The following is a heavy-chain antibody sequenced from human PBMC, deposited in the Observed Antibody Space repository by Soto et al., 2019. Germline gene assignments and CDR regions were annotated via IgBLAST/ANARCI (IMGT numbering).Heavy chain of an antibody. V-gene: IGHV3-23*01. CDR2: ISGSGGST. Sequence: GGSLRLCCATSGFTFSSYAMTWVRQTPGEGLEWVSAISGSGGSTFYSDSVKGRFTISRDNSKNTLYLQMNSMRAEDTALYYCASSCDASRCYRGFDYWGQGT. CDR1: GFTFSSYA. D-gene: IGHD2-15*01. CDR3: ASSCDASRCYRGFDY. J-gene: IGHJ4*02.